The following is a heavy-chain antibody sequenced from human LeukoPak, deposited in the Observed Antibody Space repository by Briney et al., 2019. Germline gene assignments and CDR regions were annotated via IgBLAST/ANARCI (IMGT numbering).Heavy chain of an antibody. D-gene: IGHD5-12*01. CDR1: GGSISSYY. V-gene: IGHV4-59*01. CDR3: ARVYGAGYDFRGAFDI. J-gene: IGHJ3*02. CDR2: VYYSGST. Sequence: SETLSLTCTVSGGSISSYYWSWIRQPPGKGLEWIGYVYYSGSTNYNPSLKSRVTISVDTSKNQFSLKLSSVTAADTAVYYCARVYGAGYDFRGAFDIWGQGTMVTVSS.